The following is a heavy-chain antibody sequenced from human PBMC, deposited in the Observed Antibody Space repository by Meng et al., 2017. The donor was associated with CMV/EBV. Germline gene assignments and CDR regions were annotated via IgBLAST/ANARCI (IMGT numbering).Heavy chain of an antibody. CDR2: IKSKTDGGTT. J-gene: IGHJ4*02. CDR1: GLTSSNAW. Sequence: GGSLRLSCAASGLTSSNAWMSWVRQAPGKGLEWVGRIKSKTDGGTTDYAAPVKGRFTISRDDSKNTLYLQMNSLKTEDTAVYYCTTAAYYDFWSGYYLDYFDYWGQGTLVTVSS. CDR3: TTAAYYDFWSGYYLDYFDY. D-gene: IGHD3-3*01. V-gene: IGHV3-15*01.